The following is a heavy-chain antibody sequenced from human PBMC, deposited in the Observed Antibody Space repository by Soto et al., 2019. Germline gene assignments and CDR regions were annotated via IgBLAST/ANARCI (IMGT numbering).Heavy chain of an antibody. J-gene: IGHJ4*02. D-gene: IGHD3-22*01. V-gene: IGHV3-23*01. CDR3: AKDPRAYYYDSSGYANFDY. CDR2: ISGSGGST. Sequence: GGSLRLSCAASGFTFSSYAMSWVRQAPGKGLEWVSAISGSGGSTYYADSVKGRFTISRDNSKNTLYLQMNSLRAEDTAVYYCAKDPRAYYYDSSGYANFDYWGQGTLVTVSS. CDR1: GFTFSSYA.